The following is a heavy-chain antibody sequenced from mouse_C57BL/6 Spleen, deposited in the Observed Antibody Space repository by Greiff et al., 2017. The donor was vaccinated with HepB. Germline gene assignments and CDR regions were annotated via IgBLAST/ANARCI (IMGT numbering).Heavy chain of an antibody. J-gene: IGHJ2*01. CDR1: GYSFTDYN. Sequence: EVKLMESGPELVKPGASVKISCKASGYSFTDYNMNWVKHSNGKSLEWIGVINPNYGTTSYNQKFKGKATLTVDQSSSTAYMQLNSLTSEDSAVYYCASSYYSNFYFDYWGQGTTLTVSS. D-gene: IGHD2-5*01. V-gene: IGHV1-39*01. CDR2: INPNYGTT. CDR3: ASSYYSNFYFDY.